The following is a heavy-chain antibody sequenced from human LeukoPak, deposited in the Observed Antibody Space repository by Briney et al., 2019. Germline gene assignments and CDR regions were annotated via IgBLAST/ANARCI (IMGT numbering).Heavy chain of an antibody. D-gene: IGHD6-19*01. Sequence: GGSLELFCAASGFPFSSYGMHWVRQAPGKGVQWVAVISYDGSSEYYADFVKGRFIISRNNSKKKLDSQKNRREGEEQGGYSCAKGSDIAVAGTDDAFDLWGQGTMVTVSS. CDR1: GFPFSSYG. CDR3: AKGSDIAVAGTDDAFDL. CDR2: ISYDGSSE. V-gene: IGHV3-30*18. J-gene: IGHJ3*01.